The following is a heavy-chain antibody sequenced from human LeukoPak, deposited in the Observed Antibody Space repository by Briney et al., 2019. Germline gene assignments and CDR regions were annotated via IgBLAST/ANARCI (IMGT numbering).Heavy chain of an antibody. CDR2: ISWNSGYI. CDR3: AKVRGTYSSGYFFDY. Sequence: PGRSLRLSCAASGFTFDNYAMHWVRQAPGKGLEWLSIISWNSGYIGYADPVKGRFTISRDNAKKSLDLQMNSLRAEDTAFYYCAKVRGTYSSGYFFDYWGQGTLVTVSS. J-gene: IGHJ4*02. V-gene: IGHV3-9*01. CDR1: GFTFDNYA. D-gene: IGHD6-19*01.